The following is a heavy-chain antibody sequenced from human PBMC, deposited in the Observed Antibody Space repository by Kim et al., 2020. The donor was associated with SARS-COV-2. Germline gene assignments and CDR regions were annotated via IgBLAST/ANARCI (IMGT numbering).Heavy chain of an antibody. V-gene: IGHV3-7*03. D-gene: IGHD1-20*01. CDR1: GFTFSSYW. CDR3: AREGITGTTYHYYYGMDV. Sequence: GGSLRLSCAASGFTFSSYWMSWVRQAPGKGLEWVANIKQDGSEKYYVDSVKGRFTISRDNAKNSLYLQMNSLRAEDTAVYYCAREGITGTTYHYYYGMDVWGQGTTVTVSS. J-gene: IGHJ6*02. CDR2: IKQDGSEK.